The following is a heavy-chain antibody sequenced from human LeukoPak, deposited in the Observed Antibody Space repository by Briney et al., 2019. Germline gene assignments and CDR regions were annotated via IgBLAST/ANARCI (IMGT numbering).Heavy chain of an antibody. CDR3: ARAITMVRGVIITGFGY. D-gene: IGHD3-10*01. CDR1: GGSISSSSYY. J-gene: IGHJ4*02. CDR2: IYYSGST. Sequence: PSETLSLTCTVSGGSISSSSYYWGWIRQPPGKGLEWIGSIYYSGSTYYNPSLKSRVTISEDTSKNQFSLKLSSVTAADTAVYYCARAITMVRGVIITGFGYWGQGTLVTVSS. V-gene: IGHV4-39*01.